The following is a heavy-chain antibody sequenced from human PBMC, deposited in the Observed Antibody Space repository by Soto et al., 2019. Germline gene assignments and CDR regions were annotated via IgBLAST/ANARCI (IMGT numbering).Heavy chain of an antibody. D-gene: IGHD3-10*01. CDR3: AQGGITSPSP. J-gene: IGHJ5*02. Sequence: GGSLRLSCAASGFTFSSYAMSWVRQAPGKGLEWVSTVSGIGVSTYYADSVKGRFTIFRDNSKNTLYLQMNSLRAEDTAVYYCAQGGITSPSPWGQGTLVTVS. V-gene: IGHV3-23*01. CDR2: VSGIGVST. CDR1: GFTFSSYA.